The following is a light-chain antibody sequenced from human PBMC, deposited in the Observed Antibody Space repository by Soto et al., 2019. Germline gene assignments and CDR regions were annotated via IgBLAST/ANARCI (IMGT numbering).Light chain of an antibody. Sequence: QSVLTQPPSASVSPGQSVTISCTGTSSDVGGYDYVSWYQQHPGKAPKLLIYEVTKRPSGVPDRFSGSKSGNTASLTVSGLQAEDEADYYCCSYAGRSSYEGSNKVVGTGTKLTVL. CDR2: EVT. CDR1: SSDVGGYDY. V-gene: IGLV2-8*01. J-gene: IGLJ1*01. CDR3: CSYAGRSSYEGSNKV.